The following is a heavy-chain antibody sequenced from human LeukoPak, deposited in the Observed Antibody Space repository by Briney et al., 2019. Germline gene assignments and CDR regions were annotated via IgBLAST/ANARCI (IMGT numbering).Heavy chain of an antibody. J-gene: IGHJ4*02. D-gene: IGHD3-16*01. V-gene: IGHV3-74*01. CDR3: AREGVKAEFDY. CDR2: IRGDESII. Sequence: GGSLRLSCAASGFIFGNYAMHWVRQAPGKGLVWVSRIRGDESIIGYADSVKGRFTISRDNTKNTLYLQMNSLRAEDTAVYYCAREGVKAEFDYWGQGTLATVSS. CDR1: GFIFGNYA.